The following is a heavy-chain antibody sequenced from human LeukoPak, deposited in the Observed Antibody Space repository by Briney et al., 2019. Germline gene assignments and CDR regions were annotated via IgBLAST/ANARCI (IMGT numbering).Heavy chain of an antibody. V-gene: IGHV3-23*01. CDR1: GFIFSSYA. Sequence: PGGSLRLSCAASGFIFSSYAMSWARQAPGKGLEWVSTIDANAVGTYYADSVKGRFTISRDNSKNTLYLQMSSLRAEDTAVYYCAKRVQYDDSHYCIFDYWGQGTLVTVSS. D-gene: IGHD3-22*01. CDR2: IDANAVGT. CDR3: AKRVQYDDSHYCIFDY. J-gene: IGHJ4*02.